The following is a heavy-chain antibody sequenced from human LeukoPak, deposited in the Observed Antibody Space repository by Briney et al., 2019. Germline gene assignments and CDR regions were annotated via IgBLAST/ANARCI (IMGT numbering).Heavy chain of an antibody. V-gene: IGHV4-59*01. Sequence: SETLSLTCTVSGGSISSYYWSWIRQPPGKGLEWIGYIYYSGSTNYNPSLKSRVTISVDTSKNQFSLKLSSVTAADTAVYYCARGPYSSTYYHGMDVWGQGTTVTVSS. CDR1: GGSISSYY. CDR3: ARGPYSSTYYHGMDV. CDR2: IYYSGST. J-gene: IGHJ6*02. D-gene: IGHD6-13*01.